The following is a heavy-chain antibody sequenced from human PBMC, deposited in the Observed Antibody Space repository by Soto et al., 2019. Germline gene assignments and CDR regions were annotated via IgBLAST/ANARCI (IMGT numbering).Heavy chain of an antibody. CDR1: GFTFSSYA. J-gene: IGHJ4*02. V-gene: IGHV3-30*18. CDR3: AKGETYYYDSSGYYNFDS. CDR2: ISYDGSDK. Sequence: GESLKISCAASGFTFSSYAMHWVRQAPGKGLEWVAVISYDGSDKYYTDSVKGRFTISRDNSKNTLYLQMNSLRAEDTAVYYCAKGETYYYDSSGYYNFDSWGQGTLVTVSS. D-gene: IGHD3-22*01.